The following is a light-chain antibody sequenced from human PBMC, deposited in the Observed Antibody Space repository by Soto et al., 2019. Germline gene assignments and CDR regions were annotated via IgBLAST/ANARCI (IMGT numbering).Light chain of an antibody. V-gene: IGKV3D-20*02. Sequence: EIVLTHSSGTPSLSPGERATLSCRASLTISDNYLAWYQQKAGQAPRLVIYDASNRATGIPDRFSASGSGTDFTLTINSLEPEDSAVYYCQKRSNWPSITFGQGTRLEIK. CDR1: LTISDNY. CDR2: DAS. CDR3: QKRSNWPSIT. J-gene: IGKJ5*01.